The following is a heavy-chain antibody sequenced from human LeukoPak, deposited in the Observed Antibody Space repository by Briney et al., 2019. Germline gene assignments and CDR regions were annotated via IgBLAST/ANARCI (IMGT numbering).Heavy chain of an antibody. J-gene: IGHJ4*02. V-gene: IGHV3-23*01. CDR3: AKDHTPSSWYPSGY. Sequence: GGSLRLSCAASGFTFSSYAMSWVRQAPGKGLEWVSAISGSGGSTYYADSEKGRFTISRDNSKNTLYLQMNSLRAEDTAVYYCAKDHTPSSWYPSGYWGQGTLVTVSS. CDR1: GFTFSSYA. D-gene: IGHD6-13*01. CDR2: ISGSGGST.